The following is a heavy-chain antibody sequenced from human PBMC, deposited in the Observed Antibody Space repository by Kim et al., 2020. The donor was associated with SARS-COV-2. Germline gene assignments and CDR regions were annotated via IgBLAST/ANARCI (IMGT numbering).Heavy chain of an antibody. J-gene: IGHJ4*02. CDR3: ARDHYYDSSGYYDY. V-gene: IGHV3-33*05. CDR1: GFTFSSYG. Sequence: GGSLRLSCAASGFTFSSYGMHWVRQAPGKGLEWVAVISYDGSNKYYADSVKGRFTISRDNSKNTLYLQMNSLRAEDTAAYYCARDHYYDSSGYYDYWGQG. CDR2: ISYDGSNK. D-gene: IGHD3-22*01.